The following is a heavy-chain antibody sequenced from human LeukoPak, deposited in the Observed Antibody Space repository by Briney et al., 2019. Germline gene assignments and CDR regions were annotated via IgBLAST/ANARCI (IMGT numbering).Heavy chain of an antibody. CDR2: IQRDGSEK. CDR1: GFTFSSYW. CDR3: ARDVNYYGTGPFDY. Sequence: GGSLRLSCVASGFTFSSYWMNWFRKAPGKGLEWVANIQRDGSEKHYVDSVKGRFTISRGNARNLLHLQMNTLRVEDTAVYYCARDVNYYGTGPFDYWGQGTLVTVSS. D-gene: IGHD3-10*01. V-gene: IGHV3-7*01. J-gene: IGHJ4*02.